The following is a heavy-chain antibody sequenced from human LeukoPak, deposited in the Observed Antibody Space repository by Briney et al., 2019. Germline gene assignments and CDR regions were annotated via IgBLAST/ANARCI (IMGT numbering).Heavy chain of an antibody. CDR2: INHSGST. J-gene: IGHJ3*02. CDR1: GGSFSGYY. Sequence: SGTLSLTCAVYGGSFSGYYWSWIRQPPGKGLEWIGEINHSGSTNYNPSLKSRVTISADTSKNQFSLKLSSVTAGDTAVYYCARSKGRASDAFDIWGQGTMVTVSS. CDR3: ARSKGRASDAFDI. D-gene: IGHD5-24*01. V-gene: IGHV4-34*01.